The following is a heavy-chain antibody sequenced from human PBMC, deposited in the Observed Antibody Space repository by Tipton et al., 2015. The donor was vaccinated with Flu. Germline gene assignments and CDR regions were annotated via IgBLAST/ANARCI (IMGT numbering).Heavy chain of an antibody. J-gene: IGHJ4*02. Sequence: LRLSCTVSGGSISSGGYYWSWIRQHPGKGLEWIGYIYYSGSTYYNPSLKSRVTISVDTSKNQFSLELSSVTAADTAVYYCALTSGGNSGLSWGQGTLVTVSS. CDR1: GGSISSGGYY. CDR3: ALTSGGNSGLS. CDR2: IYYSGST. D-gene: IGHD4-23*01. V-gene: IGHV4-31*03.